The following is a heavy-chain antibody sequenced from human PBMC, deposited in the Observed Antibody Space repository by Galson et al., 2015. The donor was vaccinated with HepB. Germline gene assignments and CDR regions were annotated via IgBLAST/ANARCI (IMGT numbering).Heavy chain of an antibody. Sequence: SLRLSCAASGFTFSSYAMHWVRQAPGKGLEWVAVISYDGSNKYYADSVKGRFTISRDNSKNTLYLQMNSLRAEDTAVYYCARGTTAADSFDYWGQGTLVTVSS. D-gene: IGHD6-13*01. J-gene: IGHJ4*02. CDR1: GFTFSSYA. V-gene: IGHV3-30-3*01. CDR3: ARGTTAADSFDY. CDR2: ISYDGSNK.